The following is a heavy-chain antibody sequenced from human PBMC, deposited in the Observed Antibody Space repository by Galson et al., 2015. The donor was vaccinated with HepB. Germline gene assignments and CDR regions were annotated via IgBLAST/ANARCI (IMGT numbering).Heavy chain of an antibody. Sequence: SLRLSCAASGFTLSSYALHWVRQAPGKGLEWVAVISYDGSNKYYADSVKGRFTISRDNSKNTLYLQMNSLRAEDTAVYYCAKDSGSYPGDWYYFDYWGQGTLVTVSS. CDR1: GFTLSSYA. D-gene: IGHD1-26*01. CDR2: ISYDGSNK. V-gene: IGHV3-30*04. J-gene: IGHJ4*02. CDR3: AKDSGSYPGDWYYFDY.